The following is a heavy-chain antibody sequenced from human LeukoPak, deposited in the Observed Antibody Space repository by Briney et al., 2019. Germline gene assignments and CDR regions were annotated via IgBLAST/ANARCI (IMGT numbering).Heavy chain of an antibody. CDR2: IGPYNGNT. D-gene: IGHD6-19*01. Sequence: ASVKVSCKASGYTLSSYDITWVRQAPGQGLEWMGWIGPYNGNTKYAQTLQGRVTMSTDTSTGTAYMELRSLRSDDTAVYYCARRVAVARRDAFDIWGQGTMVTVSS. CDR1: GYTLSSYD. CDR3: ARRVAVARRDAFDI. J-gene: IGHJ3*02. V-gene: IGHV1-18*01.